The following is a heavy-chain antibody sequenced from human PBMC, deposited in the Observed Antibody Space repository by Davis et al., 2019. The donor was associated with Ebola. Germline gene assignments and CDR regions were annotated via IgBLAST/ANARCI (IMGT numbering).Heavy chain of an antibody. D-gene: IGHD2-8*02. CDR1: GVTLSSCA. V-gene: IGHV3-23*01. J-gene: IGHJ6*02. CDR2: IGSDTAT. CDR3: VKDLFWWSAADV. Sequence: GESLKISCAASGVTLSSCAISWVRQSPGEGLEWVSGIGSDTATHYADSVRGRFTISRDDSKNTLFLQMDSLRAEDTAVYYCVKDLFWWSAADVWGQGTTVTVSS.